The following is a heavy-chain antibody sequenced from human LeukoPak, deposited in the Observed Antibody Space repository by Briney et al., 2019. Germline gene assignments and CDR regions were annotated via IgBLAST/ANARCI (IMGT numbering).Heavy chain of an antibody. CDR3: AKMVREFYTISYYFDY. CDR2: ISGSGAGT. Sequence: PGRSLRLSCAASGFTFSNYGMNWVRQAPGKGLEWVSGISGSGAGTYYADSVKGRFTISRDNSKNTLYLQMNSLRADDTAVYYCAKMVREFYTISYYFDYWGQGTLVTVSS. CDR1: GFTFSNYG. D-gene: IGHD2-8*01. V-gene: IGHV3-23*01. J-gene: IGHJ4*02.